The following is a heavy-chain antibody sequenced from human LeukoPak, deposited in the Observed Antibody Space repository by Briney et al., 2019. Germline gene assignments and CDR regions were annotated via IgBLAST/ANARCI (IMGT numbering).Heavy chain of an antibody. CDR3: ARDRVVAAFDY. CDR2: ISYDGSNK. J-gene: IGHJ4*02. D-gene: IGHD2-15*01. V-gene: IGHV3-30*04. CDR1: GFTFSSYA. Sequence: GGSLRLSCSASGFTFSSYAMHWVRQAPGKGLEWVAVISYDGSNKYYADSVKGRFTISRDNSKNTLYLQMNSLRAEDTAVYYCARDRVVAAFDYWGQGTLVTVSS.